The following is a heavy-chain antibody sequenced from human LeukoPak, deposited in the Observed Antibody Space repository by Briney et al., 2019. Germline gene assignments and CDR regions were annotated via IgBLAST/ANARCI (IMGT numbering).Heavy chain of an antibody. V-gene: IGHV3-53*01. Sequence: PGGSLRLSRAASGFTVSSNYMSWVRQAPGKGLEWVSVIYSGGSTYYADSVKGRFTISRDNSKNTLYLQMNSLRAEDTAVYYCAKDGGRYYYDSSGYYLDYWGQGTLVTVSS. CDR2: IYSGGST. CDR3: AKDGGRYYYDSSGYYLDY. CDR1: GFTVSSNY. J-gene: IGHJ4*02. D-gene: IGHD3-22*01.